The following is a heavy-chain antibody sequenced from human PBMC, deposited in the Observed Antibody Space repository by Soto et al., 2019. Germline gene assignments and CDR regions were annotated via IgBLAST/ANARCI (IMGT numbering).Heavy chain of an antibody. J-gene: IGHJ6*02. CDR2: IYSGGST. D-gene: IGHD4-17*01. V-gene: IGHV3-53*01. Sequence: EVQLVESGGGLIQPGGSLRLSCAASGFTVSSNYMSWVRQAPGKGLEWVSVIYSGGSTYYADSVKGRFTISRDNSKNTLYLQMRGLRAEDTAVYYCGGGGRTVAYGMDVWGQGTTVTVSS. CDR1: GFTVSSNY. CDR3: GGGGRTVAYGMDV.